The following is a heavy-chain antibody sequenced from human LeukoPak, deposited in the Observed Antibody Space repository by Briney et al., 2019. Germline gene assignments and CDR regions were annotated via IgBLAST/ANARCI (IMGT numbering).Heavy chain of an antibody. V-gene: IGHV4-34*01. CDR1: GGSFSGYY. D-gene: IGHD4-11*01. Sequence: TSETQSLTCAVYGGSFSGYYWSWIRQPPGKGLEWIGEINHSGSTNYNPSLKSRVTISVDTSKNQFSLKLSSVTAADTAVYYCAKDLAYSNRVSFDPWGQGTLVTVSS. J-gene: IGHJ5*02. CDR3: AKDLAYSNRVSFDP. CDR2: INHSGST.